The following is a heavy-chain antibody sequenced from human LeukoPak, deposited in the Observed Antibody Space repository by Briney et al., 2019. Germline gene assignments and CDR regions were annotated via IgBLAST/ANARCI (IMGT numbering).Heavy chain of an antibody. V-gene: IGHV3-21*01. J-gene: IGHJ4*02. Sequence: IPGGSLRLSCAASGFTFSNAWMNWVRQAPGKGLEWVSSISSSSSYIYYADSVKGRFTISRDNAKNSLYLQMNSLRAEDTAVYYCARANYYDSSGYRAPPRWGQGTLVTVSS. CDR1: GFTFSNAW. CDR3: ARANYYDSSGYRAPPR. D-gene: IGHD3-22*01. CDR2: ISSSSSYI.